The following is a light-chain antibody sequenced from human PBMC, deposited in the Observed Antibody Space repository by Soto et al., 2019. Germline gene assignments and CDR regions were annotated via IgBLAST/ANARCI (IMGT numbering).Light chain of an antibody. V-gene: IGLV2-14*01. CDR3: SSFTSSSTLEV. CDR1: SSDVGGYNS. CDR2: EVS. J-gene: IGLJ3*02. Sequence: QSVLTQPASVSGSPGQSITISCAGTSSDVGGYNSVSWYQHHPGKAPKLMIYEVSNRPSGVSNRFSGSKSGNTASLTISGLQAEDEADYYCSSFTSSSTLEVFGGGTQLTVL.